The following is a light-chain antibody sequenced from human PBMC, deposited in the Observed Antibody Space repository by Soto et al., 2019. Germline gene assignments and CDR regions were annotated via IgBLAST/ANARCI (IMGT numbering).Light chain of an antibody. CDR3: CSYAGSSNWV. CDR1: TSDVGNYNL. CDR2: EGS. Sequence: QSALTQPASVSGSPGQSITISCTGATSDVGNYNLVSWYQQHPGKAPKLMIYEGSRRPSGLSNRFSGSKSGNTASLTISGLQPEDEADYYCCSYAGSSNWVFGGGTKVTVL. V-gene: IGLV2-23*01. J-gene: IGLJ3*02.